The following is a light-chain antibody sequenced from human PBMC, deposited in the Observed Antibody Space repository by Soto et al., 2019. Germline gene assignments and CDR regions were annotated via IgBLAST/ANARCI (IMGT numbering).Light chain of an antibody. Sequence: SVLTQPSSLSGSPGQSITISCPGNSGDVGGYYYVSWYQQLPGKAPKLMISEVSNRPSGVSNRFSGSKSGNTASLTISGLQAEDEADYYCSSYTAGGTIFGTGTKVTV. CDR1: SGDVGGYYY. CDR3: SSYTAGGTI. CDR2: EVS. J-gene: IGLJ1*01. V-gene: IGLV2-14*01.